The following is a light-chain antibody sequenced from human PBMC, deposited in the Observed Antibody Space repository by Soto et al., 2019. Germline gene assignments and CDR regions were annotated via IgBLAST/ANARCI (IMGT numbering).Light chain of an antibody. V-gene: IGKV3-20*01. CDR2: DAS. Sequence: EIVLTQSPGTLSLSPGERATLSCRASQSVSSSYLAWYQQKPGQAPRLLIYDASNRATGIPARFSGSGSGTDFTLTISSLEPEGFAVYYCQQYASSRTFGQGTKVDI. J-gene: IGKJ1*01. CDR3: QQYASSRT. CDR1: QSVSSSY.